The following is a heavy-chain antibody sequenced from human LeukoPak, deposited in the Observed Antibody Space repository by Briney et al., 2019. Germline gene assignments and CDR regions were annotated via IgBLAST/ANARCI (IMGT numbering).Heavy chain of an antibody. CDR2: IDQDGSEK. Sequence: GGSLRLSCAASGFSFSTYWMNWVRQAPGKGLEWVANIDQDGSEKHYVDSVKGRFTISRDNAKNSLYLQMNSLRAEDTAVYYCASLYSSSAYYYMDVWGKGTTVTVSS. CDR1: GFSFSTYW. CDR3: ASLYSSSAYYYMDV. D-gene: IGHD6-6*01. J-gene: IGHJ6*03. V-gene: IGHV3-7*01.